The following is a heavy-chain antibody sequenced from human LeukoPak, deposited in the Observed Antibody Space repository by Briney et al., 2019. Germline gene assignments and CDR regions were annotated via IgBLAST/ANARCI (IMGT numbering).Heavy chain of an antibody. D-gene: IGHD5-18*01. V-gene: IGHV3-23*01. J-gene: IGHJ4*02. Sequence: GGSLRLSCAASGFTFSSCAVSWVRQAPGKGLEWVSAISGSGGSAYYADSVKGRFTISRDNSKNTLYLQMNILRAEDTAVYFRAKDLDGDTAMTTDYWGQGTLVTVSS. CDR3: AKDLDGDTAMTTDY. CDR1: GFTFSSCA. CDR2: ISGSGGSA.